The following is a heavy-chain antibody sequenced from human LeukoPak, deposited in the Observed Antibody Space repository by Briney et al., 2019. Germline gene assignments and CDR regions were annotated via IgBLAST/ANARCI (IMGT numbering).Heavy chain of an antibody. Sequence: GGSLTLSCAASGFTFSSYAMNWVRQPPGKGLEWVAYISYSGSNKYYADSVKGGFTIPRTNSKNTLYLQMNSLRAEYTAVYDGGSALYYGSSGYYFGFDYGGQGTLVTVSS. V-gene: IGHV3-30*04. CDR2: ISYSGSNK. J-gene: IGHJ4*02. D-gene: IGHD3-22*01. CDR3: GSALYYGSSGYYFGFDY. CDR1: GFTFSSYA.